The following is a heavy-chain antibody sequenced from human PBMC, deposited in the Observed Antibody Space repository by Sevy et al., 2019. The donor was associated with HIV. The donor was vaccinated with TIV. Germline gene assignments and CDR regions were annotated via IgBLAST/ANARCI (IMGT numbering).Heavy chain of an antibody. J-gene: IGHJ4*02. CDR1: GFTFSTYS. CDR3: ARSFTTQDY. V-gene: IGHV3-48*01. D-gene: IGHD1-1*01. CDR2: ISSSGSTI. Sequence: GGSLGLSCAASGFTFSTYSMNWVRQAPGQGLEWVSYISSSGSTIYYADSVKGRFTISRDNAKNSLYLQMNSLRAEDTAVYYCARSFTTQDYWGQGTLVTVSS.